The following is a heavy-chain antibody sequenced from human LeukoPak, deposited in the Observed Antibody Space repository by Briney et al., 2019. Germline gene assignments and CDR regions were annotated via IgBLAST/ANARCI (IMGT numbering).Heavy chain of an antibody. CDR3: AKETARGFDY. V-gene: IGHV3-23*01. CDR1: GFTFNSYA. J-gene: IGHJ4*02. Sequence: GGSLRLSCAASGFTFNSYAMSWVRQAPGKGLDWVSGISGSGGTTHYTDSVKGRFTISRDNSKNILFLPMSSLRADDTAVYYCAKETARGFDYWGQGTLVTVSS. D-gene: IGHD2-21*02. CDR2: ISGSGGTT.